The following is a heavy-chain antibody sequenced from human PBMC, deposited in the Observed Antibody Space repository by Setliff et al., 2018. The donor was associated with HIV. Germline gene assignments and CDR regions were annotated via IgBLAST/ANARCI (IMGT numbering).Heavy chain of an antibody. CDR3: ARGRYYDSSGYGDAFDI. D-gene: IGHD3-22*01. Sequence: LRLSCAASGFTFSTYNMNWVRQAPGKGLEWVSYISSSSSTIYYADSVKGRFTISRDNVKNSLYLQMNSLRAEDTAVYYCARGRYYDSSGYGDAFDIWGQGTMVTVSS. CDR1: GFTFSTYN. J-gene: IGHJ3*02. CDR2: ISSSSSTI. V-gene: IGHV3-48*01.